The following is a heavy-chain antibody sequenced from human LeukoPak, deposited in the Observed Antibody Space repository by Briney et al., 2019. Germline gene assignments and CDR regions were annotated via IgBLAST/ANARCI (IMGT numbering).Heavy chain of an antibody. J-gene: IGHJ4*02. CDR1: GGSFSGYY. Sequence: PSETLSLTCAVYGGSFSGYYWSWIRRPPGKGLEWIGEINHSGSTNYNPSLKSRVTISVDTSKNQFSLKLSSVTAADTAVYYCARVSGGYWGQGTLVTVSS. D-gene: IGHD3-10*01. CDR3: ARVSGGY. CDR2: INHSGST. V-gene: IGHV4-34*01.